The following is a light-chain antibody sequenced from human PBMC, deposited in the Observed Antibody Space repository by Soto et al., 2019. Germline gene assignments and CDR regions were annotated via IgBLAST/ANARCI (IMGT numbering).Light chain of an antibody. CDR1: SGNIDSNY. CDR3: QSYDSSNYWV. J-gene: IGLJ3*02. V-gene: IGLV6-57*04. Sequence: NFMLTQPHSLSESPGKTITISGTRSSGNIDSNYVQWYQQRPGSAPTTVMYEDNQRPSGVPDRFSGSIDSSSNSASLTISGLKTEDEADYYCQSYDSSNYWVFGGGTKVTVL. CDR2: EDN.